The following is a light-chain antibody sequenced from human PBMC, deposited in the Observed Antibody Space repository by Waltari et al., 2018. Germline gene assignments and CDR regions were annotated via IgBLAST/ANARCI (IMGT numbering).Light chain of an antibody. CDR3: QKYNSAPPT. V-gene: IGKV1-27*01. Sequence: EIQMTKSPSSLSASVGDRVTITCRASQGISNYLAWYQQKPGKVPKLLIYAASTLQSGVPSRFSGSGSGTDFTLTISSLQPEDVATYYCQKYNSAPPTFGQGTRLEIK. CDR2: AAS. CDR1: QGISNY. J-gene: IGKJ5*01.